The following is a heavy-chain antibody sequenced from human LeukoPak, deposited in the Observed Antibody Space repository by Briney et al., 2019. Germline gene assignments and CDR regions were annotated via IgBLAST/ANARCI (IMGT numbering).Heavy chain of an antibody. J-gene: IGHJ4*02. Sequence: GGSLRLSCAASGFTFSSYWMHWVRQAPGKGLVWVSRINSDGSSTSYADSVKGRFTISRDNAKNTLYPQMNSLRAEDTAVYYCATGRYFDWFPPEYWGQGTLVTVSS. CDR3: ATGRYFDWFPPEY. CDR1: GFTFSSYW. D-gene: IGHD3-9*01. CDR2: INSDGSST. V-gene: IGHV3-74*01.